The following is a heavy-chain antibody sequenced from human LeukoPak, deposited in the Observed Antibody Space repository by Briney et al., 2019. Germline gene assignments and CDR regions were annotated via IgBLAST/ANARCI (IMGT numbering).Heavy chain of an antibody. V-gene: IGHV4-39*07. CDR1: GGSSSSSSYY. CDR2: IYYSGST. Sequence: PSETLSLTCTVSGGSSSSSSYYWGWIRQPPGRGLEWIGSIYYSGSTYYNPSLKSRVTISVDTSKKQFSLKLSSVTAADTAVYYCARVNWFDPWGQGTLVTVSS. CDR3: ARVNWFDP. J-gene: IGHJ5*02.